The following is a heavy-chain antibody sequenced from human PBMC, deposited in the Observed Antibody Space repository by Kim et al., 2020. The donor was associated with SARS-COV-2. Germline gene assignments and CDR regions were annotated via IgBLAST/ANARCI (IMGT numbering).Heavy chain of an antibody. J-gene: IGHJ2*01. CDR3: ARVRDIVVGWEEDWYFDL. Sequence: SETLSLTCTVSGGSISSYYWSWIRQPPGKGLEWIGYIYYSGSTNYNPSLKSRVTISVDTSKNQFSLKLSSVTAADTAVYYCARVRDIVVGWEEDWYFDLWGRGTLVTVSS. D-gene: IGHD2-21*01. CDR1: GGSISSYY. V-gene: IGHV4-59*01. CDR2: IYYSGST.